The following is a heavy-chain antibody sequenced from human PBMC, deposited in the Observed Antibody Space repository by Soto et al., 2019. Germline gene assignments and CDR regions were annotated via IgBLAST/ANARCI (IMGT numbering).Heavy chain of an antibody. J-gene: IGHJ4*02. Sequence: SETLSLTCTVSGGSISSGGYYWSWIRQHPGKGLEWIGYIYYSGSTYYNPSLKSRVTISVDTSKNQFSLKLSSVTAADTAVYYCARQIKQWGSRMDYFDYWGQGTLVTVSS. CDR1: GGSISSGGYY. D-gene: IGHD3-16*01. CDR3: ARQIKQWGSRMDYFDY. V-gene: IGHV4-31*03. CDR2: IYYSGST.